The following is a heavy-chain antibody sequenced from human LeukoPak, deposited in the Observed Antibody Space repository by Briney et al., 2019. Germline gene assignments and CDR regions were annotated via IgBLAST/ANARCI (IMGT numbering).Heavy chain of an antibody. V-gene: IGHV1-18*01. Sequence: GASVKVSCKASGYTFTNYDISWVRQAPGQGLEGMGWISAYNGNTNYAQKFQGRVTMTTDTSTSAAYMELRSLRSDDTAVYYCARVVSSWYYYFDYWGQGTLVIVSS. D-gene: IGHD6-13*01. CDR2: ISAYNGNT. CDR3: ARVVSSWYYYFDY. CDR1: GYTFTNYD. J-gene: IGHJ4*02.